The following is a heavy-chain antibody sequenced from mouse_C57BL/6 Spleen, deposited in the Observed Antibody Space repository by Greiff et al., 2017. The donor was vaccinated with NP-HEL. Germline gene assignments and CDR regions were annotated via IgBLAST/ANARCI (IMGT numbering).Heavy chain of an antibody. V-gene: IGHV1-69*01. CDR3: ARSGAGLRFFDY. Sequence: VQLQQPGAELVMPGASVKLSCKASGYTFTSYWMHWVKQRPGQGLEWIGEIDPSDSYTNYNQKFKGKSTLTVDKSSSTAYMQLSSLTSEDSAVYYCARSGAGLRFFDYWGQGTTLTVSS. CDR2: IDPSDSYT. CDR1: GYTFTSYW. D-gene: IGHD1-1*01. J-gene: IGHJ2*01.